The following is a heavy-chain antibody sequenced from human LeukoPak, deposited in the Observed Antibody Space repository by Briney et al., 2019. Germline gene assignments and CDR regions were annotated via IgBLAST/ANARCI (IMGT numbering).Heavy chain of an antibody. CDR2: VNSDGSST. J-gene: IGHJ6*02. CDR3: ARGRYYGMDV. Sequence: PGGSLRLSCAASGFTFTSYWMHWVRQAPGKGLVWVSRVNSDGSSTTYADSVKGRFTISRDNAKNTLYLQMNSLRAEDAAVYYCARGRYYGMDVWGQGTTVTVSS. V-gene: IGHV3-74*01. CDR1: GFTFTSYW.